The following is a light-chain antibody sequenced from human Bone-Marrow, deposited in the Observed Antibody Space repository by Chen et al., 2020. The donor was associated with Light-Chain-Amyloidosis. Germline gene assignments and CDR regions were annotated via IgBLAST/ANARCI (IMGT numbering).Light chain of an antibody. CDR2: GDD. V-gene: IGLV6-57*01. J-gene: IGLJ3*02. Sequence: NFMLTQPHSVSESPGKTVIISCTRSSGRIATNYVQWYQQRPGSSPTTVSYGDDQSPSGVPDRFSGSIDRSSNSASLTISGLKTEDEADYYCQSYQGSSQGVFGGGTKLTVL. CDR3: QSYQGSSQGV. CDR1: SGRIATNY.